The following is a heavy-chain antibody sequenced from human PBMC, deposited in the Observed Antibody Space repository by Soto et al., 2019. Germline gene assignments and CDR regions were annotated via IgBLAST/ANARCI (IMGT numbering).Heavy chain of an antibody. V-gene: IGHV4-34*01. J-gene: IGHJ6*03. CDR3: ARGYWSSTSCPQGYYYMDV. Sequence: QVQLQQWGAGLLKPSETLSLTCAVYGGSFSGYYWSWIRQPPGKGLEWIGEIKHSGSTNYNPSLKSRVSISVDTSKNQFALKLSTVTATDTAVYYCARGYWSSTSCPQGYYYMDVWGKGTTVTVSS. CDR1: GGSFSGYY. D-gene: IGHD2-2*01. CDR2: IKHSGST.